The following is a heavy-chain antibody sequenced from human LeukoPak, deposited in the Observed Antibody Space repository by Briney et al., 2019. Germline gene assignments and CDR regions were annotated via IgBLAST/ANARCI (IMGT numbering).Heavy chain of an antibody. CDR1: GGSFSGYY. CDR2: INHSRST. J-gene: IGHJ3*02. D-gene: IGHD3-22*01. Sequence: SETLSLTCAVYGGSFSGYYWSWIRQPPGKGLEWIGEINHSRSTNYNPSLKSRVTISVDTSKNQFSLKLSSVTAADTAVYYCARHSGRYHSDSSASNPSAFDIWGQGTMVTVSS. CDR3: ARHSGRYHSDSSASNPSAFDI. V-gene: IGHV4-34*01.